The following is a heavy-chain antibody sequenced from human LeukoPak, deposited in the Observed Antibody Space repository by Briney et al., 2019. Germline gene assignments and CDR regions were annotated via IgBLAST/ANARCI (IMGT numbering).Heavy chain of an antibody. J-gene: IGHJ4*02. CDR3: ARYCSGGCYSGLDY. D-gene: IGHD2-15*01. CDR1: GFTFSSFG. Sequence: GGSLRLSCAASGFTFSSFGMHWVGQAPGRGLEWVALILYDDKYYADSVKGRFTISRDNSKNTLYLQMDSLRAEDTAVYYCARYCSGGCYSGLDYWGQGTLVTVPS. CDR2: ILYDDK. V-gene: IGHV3-33*01.